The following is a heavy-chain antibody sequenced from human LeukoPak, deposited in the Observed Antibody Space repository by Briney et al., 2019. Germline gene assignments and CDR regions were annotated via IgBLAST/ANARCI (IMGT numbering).Heavy chain of an antibody. D-gene: IGHD1-26*01. CDR2: ISSGSSYI. CDR3: ARESGGSYQVFDY. J-gene: IGHJ4*02. CDR1: GFTFSSYS. V-gene: IGHV3-21*01. Sequence: GGSLRLSCAASGFTFSSYSMNWVRQAPGKGLEWVSSISSGSSYIYYADSVKGRFTISRDNAKNSLYLQMNSLRAEDTAVYYCARESGGSYQVFDYWGQGTLVTVSS.